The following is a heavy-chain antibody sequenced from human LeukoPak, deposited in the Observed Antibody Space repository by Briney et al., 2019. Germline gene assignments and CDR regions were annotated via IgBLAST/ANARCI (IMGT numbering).Heavy chain of an antibody. CDR3: ARASSRAYHPVMGY. CDR1: GFTFSSYG. Sequence: GGSLRLSCAASGFTFSSYGMHWVRQAPGKGLEWVAVIWYDGSNKYYADSVKGRFTISRDNSKNTLYLQMNSLRAEDTAVYYCARASSRAYHPVMGYWGQGTLVTVSS. J-gene: IGHJ4*02. D-gene: IGHD3-16*01. V-gene: IGHV3-33*01. CDR2: IWYDGSNK.